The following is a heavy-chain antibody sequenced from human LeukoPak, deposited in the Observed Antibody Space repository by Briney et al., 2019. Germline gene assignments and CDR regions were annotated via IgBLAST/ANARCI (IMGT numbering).Heavy chain of an antibody. J-gene: IGHJ6*03. Sequence: GGSLRLSCAASGFTFSTYAMHWARQAPGKGLEWVAVISYDGSNKYYADSVKGRFTISRDNSKNTLYLQMNSLRPEDTAVYYCARVALAGTYDYYYMDVWGKGTTVTVSS. D-gene: IGHD6-19*01. CDR1: GFTFSTYA. V-gene: IGHV3-30*04. CDR3: ARVALAGTYDYYYMDV. CDR2: ISYDGSNK.